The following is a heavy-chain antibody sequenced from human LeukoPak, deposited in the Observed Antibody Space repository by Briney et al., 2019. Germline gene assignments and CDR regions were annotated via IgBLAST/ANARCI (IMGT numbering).Heavy chain of an antibody. Sequence: ASVKVSCKASGYTFTGYYMHWVRQAPGQGLEWMGRINPNSGGTNYAQRFQGWVTMTRDTSISTAYMELSRLRSDDTAVDYCARLSGYYDSSGYYPNWFDPWGQGTLVTVSS. J-gene: IGHJ5*02. CDR2: INPNSGGT. CDR3: ARLSGYYDSSGYYPNWFDP. V-gene: IGHV1-2*04. CDR1: GYTFTGYY. D-gene: IGHD3-22*01.